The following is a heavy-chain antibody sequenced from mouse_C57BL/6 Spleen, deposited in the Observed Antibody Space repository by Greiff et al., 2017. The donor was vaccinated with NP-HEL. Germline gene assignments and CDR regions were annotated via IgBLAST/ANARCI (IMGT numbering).Heavy chain of an antibody. D-gene: IGHD2-4*01. Sequence: QVQLKQPGAELVRPGSSVKLSCKASGYTFTSYWMHWVKQRPIQGLEWIGNIDPSDSETHYNQKFKDKATLTVDKSSSTAYMQLSSLTSEDSAVYYCARSGIYYDYDGAMDYWGQGTSVTVSS. J-gene: IGHJ4*01. CDR2: IDPSDSET. CDR3: ARSGIYYDYDGAMDY. CDR1: GYTFTSYW. V-gene: IGHV1-52*01.